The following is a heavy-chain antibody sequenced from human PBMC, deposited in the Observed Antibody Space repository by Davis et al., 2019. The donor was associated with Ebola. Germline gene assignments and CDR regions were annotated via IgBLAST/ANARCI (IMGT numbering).Heavy chain of an antibody. CDR3: ARGYSSGWYGFDY. CDR2: INPNSGGT. CDR1: GYTFIGYY. Sequence: AASVKVSCKASGYTFIGYYMHWVRQAPGQGLEWMGWINPNSGGTNYAQKFQGRVTMTRDTSISTAYMELSRLRSDDTAVYYCARGYSSGWYGFDYWGQGTVVTVSS. J-gene: IGHJ4*02. V-gene: IGHV1-2*02. D-gene: IGHD6-19*01.